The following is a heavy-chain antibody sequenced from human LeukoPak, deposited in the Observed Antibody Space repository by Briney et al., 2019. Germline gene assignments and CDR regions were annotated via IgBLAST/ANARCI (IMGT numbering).Heavy chain of an antibody. CDR2: ISWNSGSI. CDR1: GFTFDDYA. D-gene: IGHD5-12*01. J-gene: IGHJ2*01. CDR3: AKDIVGDDL. Sequence: QTGGSLRLSCAASGFTFDDYAMHWVRQAPGRGLEWVSGISWNSGSIGYADSVKGRFTISRDNAKNSLYLQMNSLRAEDTALYYRAKDIVGDDLWGRGTLVTVSS. V-gene: IGHV3-9*01.